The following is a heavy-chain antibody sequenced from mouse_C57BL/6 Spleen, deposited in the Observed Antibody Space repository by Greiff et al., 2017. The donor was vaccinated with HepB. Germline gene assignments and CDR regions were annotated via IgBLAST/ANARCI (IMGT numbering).Heavy chain of an antibody. D-gene: IGHD1-1*01. Sequence: QVQLKQSGAELVRPGASVTLSCKASGYTFTDYEMHWVKQTPVHGLEWIGAIDPETGGTAYNQKFKGKAILTADKSSSTAYMELRSLTSEDSAVYYCTSYGSSLFDDWGQGTTLTVSS. CDR3: TSYGSSLFDD. CDR2: IDPETGGT. CDR1: GYTFTDYE. J-gene: IGHJ2*01. V-gene: IGHV1-15*01.